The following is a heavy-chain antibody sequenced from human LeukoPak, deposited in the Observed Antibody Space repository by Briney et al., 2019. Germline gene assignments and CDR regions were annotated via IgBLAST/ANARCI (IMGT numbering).Heavy chain of an antibody. J-gene: IGHJ4*02. CDR3: ARDYYDSSGYGSFDY. Sequence: ASVKVSCKASGYTFTAYYMHWVRQAPGQGLEWMGWINPNSGGTNYAQKFQGRVTMIRDTSISTAYMELSRLRSDDTAVFYCARDYYDSSGYGSFDYWGQGTLVTVSS. D-gene: IGHD3-22*01. V-gene: IGHV1-2*02. CDR1: GYTFTAYY. CDR2: INPNSGGT.